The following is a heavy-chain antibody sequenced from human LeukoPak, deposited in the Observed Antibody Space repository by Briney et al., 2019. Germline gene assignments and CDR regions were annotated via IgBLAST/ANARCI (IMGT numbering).Heavy chain of an antibody. CDR3: ARDVLGSSWYRVYFDY. Sequence: PSGTLSLTCTVSGGSISSSSYYWGWIRQPPGKGLEYIGSIYYSGSTYYNPSLKSRVTISVETSKNQFSLKLSSVTAADTAVYYCARDVLGSSWYRVYFDYWGQGTLVTVSS. V-gene: IGHV4-39*07. CDR2: IYYSGST. D-gene: IGHD6-13*01. CDR1: GGSISSSSYY. J-gene: IGHJ4*02.